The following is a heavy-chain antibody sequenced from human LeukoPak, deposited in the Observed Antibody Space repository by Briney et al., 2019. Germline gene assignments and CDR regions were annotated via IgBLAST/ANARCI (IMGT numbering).Heavy chain of an antibody. V-gene: IGHV3-53*01. CDR2: IYSGGSI. Sequence: PGGSLRLSCAASGFTVSSTYMSWVRQAPGKGLEWVPIIYSGGSIYYADSVKGRFTISRDDSKNTLYLQMNSLRAEDTAVYYCARGYYGSGDGTGFDYWGQGTLVTVSS. CDR1: GFTVSSTY. J-gene: IGHJ4*02. CDR3: ARGYYGSGDGTGFDY. D-gene: IGHD3-10*01.